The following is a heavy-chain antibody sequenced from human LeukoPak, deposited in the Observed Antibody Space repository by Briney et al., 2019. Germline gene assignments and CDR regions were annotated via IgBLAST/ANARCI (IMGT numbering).Heavy chain of an antibody. J-gene: IGHJ6*02. CDR1: GYSFTSYW. CDR3: ARLFTEIQLWSRIQSAHYGMDV. Sequence: GESLKISCKGSGYSFTSYWIGWVRQMPGKGLEWMGIIYPGDSDTRYSPSFQGQVTISADKSISTAYLQWSSLKALDTAMYYCARLFTEIQLWSRIQSAHYGMDVWGQGTTVTVSS. V-gene: IGHV5-51*01. D-gene: IGHD5-18*01. CDR2: IYPGDSDT.